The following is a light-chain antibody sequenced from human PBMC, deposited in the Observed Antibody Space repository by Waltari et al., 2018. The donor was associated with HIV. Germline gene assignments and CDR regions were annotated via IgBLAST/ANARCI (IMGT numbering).Light chain of an antibody. J-gene: IGLJ2*01. CDR3: QSYDSSNPVV. CDR1: SGSIASNY. V-gene: IGLV6-57*01. Sequence: NFMLTQPHSVSESPGKTVTISCTRSSGSIASNYVQWSQHRPGRSPTTVISEDNQRPSGVPDRFSGSIDSSSNSASLTISGLKTEDEADYYCQSYDSSNPVVFGGGTKLTVL. CDR2: EDN.